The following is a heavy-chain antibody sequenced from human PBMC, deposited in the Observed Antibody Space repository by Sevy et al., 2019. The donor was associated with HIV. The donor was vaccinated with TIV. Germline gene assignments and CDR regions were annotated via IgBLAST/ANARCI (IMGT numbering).Heavy chain of an antibody. CDR1: GFIFSGYV. Sequence: GGSLRLSCAASGFIFSGYVMSWVHQAPGKGLEWVSGISASGGRTYYADSVKGRFTVSRDNSKNTLYLEMNSLRAEDTAVYYCAKDASSSWTGGTFQHWGQGTLVTVSS. J-gene: IGHJ1*01. V-gene: IGHV3-23*01. CDR3: AKDASSSWTGGTFQH. CDR2: ISASGGRT. D-gene: IGHD6-13*01.